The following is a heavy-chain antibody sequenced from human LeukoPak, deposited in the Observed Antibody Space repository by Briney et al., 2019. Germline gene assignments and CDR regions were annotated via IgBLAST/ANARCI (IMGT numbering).Heavy chain of an antibody. D-gene: IGHD5-12*01. CDR3: ARDPLDISRWANAFDI. CDR2: ISWNSGSI. Sequence: PGRSLRLSCAASGFTFDDYAMHWVRQAPGKGLEWVSGISWNSGSIGYADSVKGRFTISRDNAKNSLYLQMNSLRAEDTAVYYCARDPLDISRWANAFDIWGQGTTVIVSS. CDR1: GFTFDDYA. V-gene: IGHV3-9*01. J-gene: IGHJ3*02.